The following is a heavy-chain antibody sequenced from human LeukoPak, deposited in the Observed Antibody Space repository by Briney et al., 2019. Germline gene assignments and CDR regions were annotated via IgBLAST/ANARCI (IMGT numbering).Heavy chain of an antibody. D-gene: IGHD3-22*01. CDR2: IRYDGSNK. J-gene: IGHJ4*02. CDR3: AKGVRRGGIVVPLDY. V-gene: IGHV3-30*02. CDR1: GFTFSSYG. Sequence: GGSLRLSCAASGFTFSSYGMHWVRQAPGKGLEWVAFIRYDGSNKYYADSVKGRFTISRDNSKNTLYLQMNSLRAEDTAVYYCAKGVRRGGIVVPLDYWGQGTLVTVSS.